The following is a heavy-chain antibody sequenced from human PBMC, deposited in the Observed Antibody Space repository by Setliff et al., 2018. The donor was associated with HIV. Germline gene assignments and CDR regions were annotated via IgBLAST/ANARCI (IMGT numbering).Heavy chain of an antibody. Sequence: GASVKVSCKASGYTFTSYYMHWVRQAPGQGLEWMGIINPSGGSTSYAQKFQGRVTMTRDTSTSTVYMELSILRSEDTAVYYCATEVGMDIGAFDIWGQGTMVTVSS. V-gene: IGHV1-46*01. CDR1: GYTFTSYY. D-gene: IGHD5-12*01. CDR3: ATEVGMDIGAFDI. CDR2: INPSGGST. J-gene: IGHJ3*02.